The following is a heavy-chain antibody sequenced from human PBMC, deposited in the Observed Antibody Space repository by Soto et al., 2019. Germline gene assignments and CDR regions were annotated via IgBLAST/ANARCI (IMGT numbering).Heavy chain of an antibody. CDR1: GYSISSGYY. CDR3: ARDQAPIAARWAGWCDP. Sequence: SETLSLTCAVSGYSISSGYYWGWIRQPPGKGLKRIGSIDHSGSTYYNPSLTSRGTISVDTSKSQFSRRLSSVSDADTAVYYCARDQAPIAARWAGWCDPWGQGSLGTVSS. D-gene: IGHD6-6*01. CDR2: IDHSGST. V-gene: IGHV4-38-2*02. J-gene: IGHJ5*02.